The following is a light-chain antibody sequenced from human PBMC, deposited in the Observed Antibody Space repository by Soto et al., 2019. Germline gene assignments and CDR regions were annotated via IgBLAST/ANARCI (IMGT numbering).Light chain of an antibody. J-gene: IGKJ1*01. CDR3: QQRRNWPVT. V-gene: IGKV3-11*01. CDR2: DAS. CDR1: QSVSSY. Sequence: EIVLTQSPATLSLSPGERATLSCRASQSVSSYFAWYQQKPGQAPRLLIYDASNRATGIPARFSGSGSGTDFTLTISSLEPDDFAVYYCQQRRNWPVTFGQGTNVDIK.